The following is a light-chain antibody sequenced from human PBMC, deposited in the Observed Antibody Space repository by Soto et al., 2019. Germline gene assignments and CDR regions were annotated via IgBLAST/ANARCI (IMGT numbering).Light chain of an antibody. CDR3: CSYAGSSTYV. CDR1: SSDVGNYNL. V-gene: IGLV2-23*01. J-gene: IGLJ1*01. Sequence: QSALTQPASVSGSPGQSITISCTGTSSDVGNYNLVSWYQQHPGKAPKLMIYEGSKRPSGVSNRFSGSKSGNTAPLTISILQAEDEADYYCCSYAGSSTYVFGTGTRSPS. CDR2: EGS.